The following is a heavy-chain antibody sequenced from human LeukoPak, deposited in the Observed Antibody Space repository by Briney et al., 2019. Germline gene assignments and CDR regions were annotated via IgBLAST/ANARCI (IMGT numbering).Heavy chain of an antibody. CDR3: ARSYWFDF. CDR2: IFYSGST. J-gene: IGHJ4*02. CDR1: GGSISSYY. V-gene: IGHV4-59*01. Sequence: PSETPSLTCTVSGGSISSYYWSWIRQPAGKGLEWIGYIFYSGSTNYNPSLKSRVTISVDTSKNQFSLKASSFTASGTAVDYCARSYWFDFWGPGTLVTVSS. D-gene: IGHD2-8*02.